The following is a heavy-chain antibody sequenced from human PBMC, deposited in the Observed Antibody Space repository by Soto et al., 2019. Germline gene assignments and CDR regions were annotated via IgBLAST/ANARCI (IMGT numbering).Heavy chain of an antibody. V-gene: IGHV1-3*05. CDR3: ARDVAAADY. CDR2: INAGNGNT. Sequence: QVQLVQSGAEEKKPGASVKVSCKASGYTFTSYAMHWVRQAPGQRLEWMGWINAGNGNTKYSQKFQDRVTITTDTSASTANMELISLKSEDTAVYYCARDVAAADYWGQGTLVTVSS. CDR1: GYTFTSYA. J-gene: IGHJ4*02. D-gene: IGHD6-13*01.